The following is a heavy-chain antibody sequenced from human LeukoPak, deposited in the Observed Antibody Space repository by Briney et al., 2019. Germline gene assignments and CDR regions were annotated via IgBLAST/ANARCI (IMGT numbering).Heavy chain of an antibody. CDR1: GFTVSSNY. D-gene: IGHD5-24*01. J-gene: IGHJ4*02. V-gene: IGHV3-66*01. Sequence: QSGGSLRLSCAASGFTVSSNYMSWVRQAPGKGLEWVSVIYSGGSTYYADSVKGRFTISRDNSKNTLYLQMNSLRAEDTAVYYCARDAGRVKRLQFRAHPTQDYWGQGTLVTVSS. CDR2: IYSGGST. CDR3: ARDAGRVKRLQFRAHPTQDY.